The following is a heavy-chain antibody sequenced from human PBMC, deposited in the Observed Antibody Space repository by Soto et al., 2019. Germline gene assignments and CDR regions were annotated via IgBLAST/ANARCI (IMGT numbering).Heavy chain of an antibody. J-gene: IGHJ6*02. Sequence: ASVKVSCKASGYTFTSYDINWVRQATGQGLEWMGWMNPNSGNTGYAQKFQGRVTMTRNTSISTAYMELSSLRSEDTAVYYCATRPPSITIFGVVIRAGYYYGMDVWGQGTTVTVSS. CDR2: MNPNSGNT. D-gene: IGHD3-3*01. CDR3: ATRPPSITIFGVVIRAGYYYGMDV. CDR1: GYTFTSYD. V-gene: IGHV1-8*01.